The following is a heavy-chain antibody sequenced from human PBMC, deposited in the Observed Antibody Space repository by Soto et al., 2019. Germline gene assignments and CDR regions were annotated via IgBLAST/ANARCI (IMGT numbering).Heavy chain of an antibody. V-gene: IGHV4-4*02. CDR2: IYHSGST. Sequence: QVQLQESGPGLVKPSGTLSLTCAVSGGSISSSNWWSWVRQPPGKGLAWFGEIYHSGSTNYNPSLKIRVPISVDKSKNQFSLKLSSVTASDTAVYYCARDEGVPRYYGMDVWGQGTTVTVSS. J-gene: IGHJ6*02. CDR1: GGSISSSNW. D-gene: IGHD2-2*01. CDR3: ARDEGVPRYYGMDV.